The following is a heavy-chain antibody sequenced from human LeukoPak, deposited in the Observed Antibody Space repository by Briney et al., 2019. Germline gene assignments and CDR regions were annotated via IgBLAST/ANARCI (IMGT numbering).Heavy chain of an antibody. D-gene: IGHD6-13*01. CDR1: VYYLTEGYY. V-gene: IGHV4-38-2*02. Sequence: SHTLSLTCTVSVYYLTEGYYWGWIRQPPGKGLEWIGHIYHFGDTFYNPSLNTPVTLSVDTSQSQISLTSTSLTAADPATYFCARIDKTQRLVLGVEQWGKGPLVTVSS. CDR3: ARIDKTQRLVLGVEQ. CDR2: IYHFGDT. J-gene: IGHJ1*01.